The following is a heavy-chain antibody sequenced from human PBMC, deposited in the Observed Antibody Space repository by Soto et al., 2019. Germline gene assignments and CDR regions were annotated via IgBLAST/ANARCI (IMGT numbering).Heavy chain of an antibody. D-gene: IGHD3-10*01. CDR3: ARAPITMVRGVAYYYYGMDV. J-gene: IGHJ6*02. CDR1: GGSFSGYY. CDR2: INHSGST. Sequence: SETLSLTCAVYGGSFSGYYWSWIRQPPGKGLEWIGEINHSGSTNYNPSLKSRVTISVDTSKNQFSLKLSSVTAADTAVYYCARAPITMVRGVAYYYYGMDVWGQGTMVTVSS. V-gene: IGHV4-34*01.